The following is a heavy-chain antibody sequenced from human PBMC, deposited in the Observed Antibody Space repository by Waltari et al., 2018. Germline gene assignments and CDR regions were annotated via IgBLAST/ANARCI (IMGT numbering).Heavy chain of an antibody. V-gene: IGHV1-69-2*01. CDR3: ATGSYYYDSSGYPWGDQYNWFDP. CDR1: GYTFTDYY. CDR2: VDPEDGET. D-gene: IGHD3-22*01. Sequence: EVQLVQSGAEVKKPGATVKISCKVSGYTFTDYYMHWVQQAPGKGLEWMGLVDPEDGETIYAEKFQGRVTITADTSTDTAYMELSSLRSEDTAVYYCATGSYYYDSSGYPWGDQYNWFDPWGQGTLVTVSS. J-gene: IGHJ5*02.